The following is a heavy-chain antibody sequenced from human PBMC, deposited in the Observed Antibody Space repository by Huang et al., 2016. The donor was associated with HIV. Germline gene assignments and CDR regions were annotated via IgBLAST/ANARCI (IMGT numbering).Heavy chain of an antibody. CDR2: FDPESGET. D-gene: IGHD3-9*01. CDR1: EYTLPELS. J-gene: IGHJ4*02. V-gene: IGHV1-24*01. Sequence: QVQLVQSRAEVKKPGASVKVSCKVSEYTLPELSIHWVRQPPGKGLEWMGGFDPESGETINAQKFQGRVTMTEDTSTETAFMELSGLRPEDTAVYYCATGFDVFFDFWGQGTLVTVSS. CDR3: ATGFDVFFDF.